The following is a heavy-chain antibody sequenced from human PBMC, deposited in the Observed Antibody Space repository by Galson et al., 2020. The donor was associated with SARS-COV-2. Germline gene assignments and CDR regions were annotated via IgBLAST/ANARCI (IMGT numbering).Heavy chain of an antibody. CDR3: ARHSRAVTPFGVVIIPDAFDI. Sequence: SETLSLTCTVSGGSISSYYWSWIRQPPGPGLEWIGYIYYSGSTNSNTSLKSRVTISVDTSKNQFSLKLSSVTAADTAVYYCARHSRAVTPFGVVIIPDAFDIWGQGTMVTVSS. V-gene: IGHV4-59*08. CDR2: IYYSGST. CDR1: GGSISSYY. D-gene: IGHD3-3*01. J-gene: IGHJ3*02.